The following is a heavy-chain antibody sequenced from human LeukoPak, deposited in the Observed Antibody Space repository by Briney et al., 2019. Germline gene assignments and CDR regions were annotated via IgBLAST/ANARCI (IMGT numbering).Heavy chain of an antibody. CDR2: ISGSGGST. D-gene: IGHD3-3*01. Sequence: PGGSLRLSCAASGFTFSSYAMSWVRQAPGKGLEWVSAISGSGGSTYYADPVRGRFTISRDNSKNTLYLQMNSLRADDTAVYYCAKGYDFWSGGIDYWGQGTLVTVSS. V-gene: IGHV3-23*01. CDR3: AKGYDFWSGGIDY. J-gene: IGHJ4*02. CDR1: GFTFSSYA.